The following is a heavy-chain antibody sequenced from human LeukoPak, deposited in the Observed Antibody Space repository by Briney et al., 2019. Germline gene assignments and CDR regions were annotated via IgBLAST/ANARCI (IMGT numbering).Heavy chain of an antibody. V-gene: IGHV4-59*01. Sequence: SETLSLTCTVPGGSISSYYWSWIRQPPGKGLEWIGYIYYSGSTNYNPSLKSRVTISVDTSKNQFSLKLSSVTAADTAVYYCARSEWIQLWLSYWGQGTLVTVSS. CDR2: IYYSGST. CDR3: ARSEWIQLWLSY. J-gene: IGHJ4*02. D-gene: IGHD5-18*01. CDR1: GGSISSYY.